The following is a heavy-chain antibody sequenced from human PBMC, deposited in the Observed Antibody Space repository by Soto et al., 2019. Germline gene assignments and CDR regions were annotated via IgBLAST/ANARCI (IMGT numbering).Heavy chain of an antibody. D-gene: IGHD3-16*01. CDR3: GRERGEKRTYEAQ. V-gene: IGHV4-4*07. CDR1: GAYVSDFS. CDR2: ITVNGIT. Sequence: QVQQLESGPGLVKPWDTLSLTCTVSGAYVSDFSWSWIRQPAGKGLEWIGRITVNGITQYTPSFRRWVTMAMGTARNQVSLNLQFATAGDTALYYCGRERGEKRTYEAQWGQGTLVTGSS. J-gene: IGHJ1*01.